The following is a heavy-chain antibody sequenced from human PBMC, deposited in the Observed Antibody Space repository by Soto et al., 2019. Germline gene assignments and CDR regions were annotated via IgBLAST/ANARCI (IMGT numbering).Heavy chain of an antibody. J-gene: IGHJ5*02. CDR1: GFTFSSYA. Sequence: GSLRLACAASGFTFSSYAMSWVRQAPGKGLEWVSLISGSGGSRYYADSVKGRFTISRDNSKNTLYLQMNSLRADDTAVYYCAKVMVKNWFDPWGQGTLVTVYS. CDR3: AKVMVKNWFDP. V-gene: IGHV3-23*01. D-gene: IGHD3-10*01. CDR2: ISGSGGSR.